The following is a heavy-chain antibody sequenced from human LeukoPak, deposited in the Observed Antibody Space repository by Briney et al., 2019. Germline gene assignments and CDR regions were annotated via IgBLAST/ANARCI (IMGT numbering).Heavy chain of an antibody. CDR3: ARDSGSGDYFDY. Sequence: GGSLRLSCAASGFTFSSYDMHWVRQATGKGLEWVSAIGTAGDTYYPGSVKGRFTISRENAKNSLYLRMNSLRAGDTAVYYCARDSGSGDYFDYWGQGTLVTVSS. CDR2: IGTAGDT. V-gene: IGHV3-13*01. D-gene: IGHD3-10*01. J-gene: IGHJ4*02. CDR1: GFTFSSYD.